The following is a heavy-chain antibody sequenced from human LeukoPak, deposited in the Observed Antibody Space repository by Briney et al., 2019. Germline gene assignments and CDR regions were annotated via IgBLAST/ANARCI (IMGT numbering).Heavy chain of an antibody. D-gene: IGHD2-15*01. CDR2: ISSSSSYI. J-gene: IGHJ4*02. CDR3: ARAPTYCSGGSCAVYY. Sequence: GGSLRLSCAASGFTFSSYSMNWVRQAPGKGLEWVSSISSSSSYIYYADSVKGRFTISRDNAKNSLYLQMSSLRAEDTAVYYCARAPTYCSGGSCAVYYWGQGTLVIVSS. CDR1: GFTFSSYS. V-gene: IGHV3-21*01.